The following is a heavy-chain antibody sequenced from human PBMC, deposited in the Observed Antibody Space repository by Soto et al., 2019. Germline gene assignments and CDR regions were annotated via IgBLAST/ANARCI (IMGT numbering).Heavy chain of an antibody. J-gene: IGHJ4*02. Sequence: TSETLSLTCTVSGGSISSGGYYWTWIRQHPEKGLEWIAYIYYSGITYYNPSLRSRLTISVDLSKNQCSLNLTSVTAADTAVYYCARGGDVVAKKYYFDYWGQGALGTVSS. CDR3: ARGGDVVAKKYYFDY. D-gene: IGHD5-12*01. CDR1: GGSISSGGYY. CDR2: IYYSGIT. V-gene: IGHV4-31*03.